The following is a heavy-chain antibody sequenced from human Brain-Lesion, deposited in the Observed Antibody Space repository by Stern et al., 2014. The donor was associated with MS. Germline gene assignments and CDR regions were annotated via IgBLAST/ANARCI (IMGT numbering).Heavy chain of an antibody. CDR3: AKDTGMIAVAGNFDS. D-gene: IGHD6-19*01. V-gene: IGHV3-9*01. Sequence: EVQLVESGGGLVQPGGALCLSWAASGFTFPDYAMHWVRHAPGKGLEWVSGSNWSSNRVGYADSVKGRFPISRDNAKNSLYLQMNSLRTEDTAIYYCAKDTGMIAVAGNFDSWGQGTLVTVSS. CDR2: SNWSSNRV. CDR1: GFTFPDYA. J-gene: IGHJ4*02.